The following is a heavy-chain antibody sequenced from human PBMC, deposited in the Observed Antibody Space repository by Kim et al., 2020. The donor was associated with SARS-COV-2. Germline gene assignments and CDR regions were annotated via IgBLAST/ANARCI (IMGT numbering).Heavy chain of an antibody. D-gene: IGHD3-10*01. J-gene: IGHJ6*02. Sequence: GGSLRLSCAASGFTFSSYSMNWVRQAPGKGLEWVSSISSSSSYIYYADSVKGRFTISRDNAKNSLYLQMNSLRAEDTAVYYCARDRVLRFGALLNYYYYGMDVWGQGTSVTVSS. CDR1: GFTFSSYS. V-gene: IGHV3-21*01. CDR3: ARDRVLRFGALLNYYYYGMDV. CDR2: ISSSSSYI.